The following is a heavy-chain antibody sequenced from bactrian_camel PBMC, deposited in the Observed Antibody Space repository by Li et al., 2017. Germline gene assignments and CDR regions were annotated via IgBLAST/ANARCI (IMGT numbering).Heavy chain of an antibody. Sequence: QVQLVESGGGSVQAGGSLKLSCVASADAYYQCTMGWYRQAPGTERELVARIGSDGLYYVDSVKGRFTISRDNGKNTLSLQLNSLKTEDMAMYYCAKHGGWYGLWKWEYDYWCQGTQVTVS. D-gene: IGHD5*01. CDR3: AKHGGWYGLWKWEYDY. CDR2: IGSDGL. V-gene: IGHV3S55*01. CDR1: ADAYYQCT. J-gene: IGHJ4*01.